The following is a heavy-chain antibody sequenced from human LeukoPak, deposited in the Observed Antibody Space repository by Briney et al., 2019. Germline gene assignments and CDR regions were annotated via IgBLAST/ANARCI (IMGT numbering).Heavy chain of an antibody. V-gene: IGHV3-64*01. CDR3: AKTHNHVAYYYYYYMDV. D-gene: IGHD1-14*01. CDR2: ISSNGGGT. Sequence: GGSLRLSCAASGFTFSSYAMHWVRQAPGKGLEYVSAISSNGGGTYYANSVKGRFTISRDNSKNTLYLQMGSLRAEDMAVYYCAKTHNHVAYYYYYYMDVWGKGTTVTVSS. CDR1: GFTFSSYA. J-gene: IGHJ6*03.